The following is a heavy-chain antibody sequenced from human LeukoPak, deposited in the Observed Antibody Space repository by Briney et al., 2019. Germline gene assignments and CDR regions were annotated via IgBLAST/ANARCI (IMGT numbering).Heavy chain of an antibody. Sequence: SETLSLTCTVSGGSISSSSYYWGWIRQPPGKGLEWIGSIFYSGSAYYNPFLKSRVAISVDTSKNQFSLKLSSVTAADTAVYYCARQGGTLNWFDPWGQGTLVTVSS. J-gene: IGHJ5*02. CDR2: IFYSGSA. CDR1: GGSISSSSYY. D-gene: IGHD1-7*01. CDR3: ARQGGTLNWFDP. V-gene: IGHV4-39*01.